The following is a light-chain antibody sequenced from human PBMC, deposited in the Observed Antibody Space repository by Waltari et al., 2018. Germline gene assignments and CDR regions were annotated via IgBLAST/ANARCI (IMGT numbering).Light chain of an antibody. J-gene: IGLJ3*02. CDR2: DTS. CDR3: LLWYSGARWV. V-gene: IGLV7-46*01. Sequence: QAVVTQEPSLTVSPGGTVTLTCGPSTGAVTSGHYPYWFQQKPGQAPRTLIYDTSNKHSWTPARFSGSLLGGKAALTLPGAQPEDEAEYYCLLWYSGARWVFGGGTKLSVL. CDR1: TGAVTSGHY.